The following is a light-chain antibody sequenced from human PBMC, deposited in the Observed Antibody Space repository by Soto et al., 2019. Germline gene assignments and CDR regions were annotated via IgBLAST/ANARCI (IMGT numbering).Light chain of an antibody. CDR1: SSDVGGYNY. J-gene: IGLJ1*01. CDR2: DVS. CDR3: SSYTSSSTLEV. V-gene: IGLV2-14*03. Sequence: QSALTQPASVSGSPGQSITISCTGTSSDVGGYNYVSWYQQHPGKAPKLMIYDVSNRPSGVSNRFSSSKSGNTASLTISGLQAEDEDDYYCSSYTSSSTLEVFGTGTKVTVL.